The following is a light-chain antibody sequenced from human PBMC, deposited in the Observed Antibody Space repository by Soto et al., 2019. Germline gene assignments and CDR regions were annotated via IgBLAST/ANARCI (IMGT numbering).Light chain of an antibody. J-gene: IGKJ5*01. CDR1: QSLLHSNGYNY. CDR3: QQAFSFPIT. V-gene: IGKV2-28*01. Sequence: DIVMTQSPLSLPVTPGEPASISCRSSQSLLHSNGYNYLDWYLQKPGQSPQLLIYGASTLQSGVPLRFSGSGSGTDFTLTISSLQPEDSATYYCQQAFSFPITFGQGTRLEIK. CDR2: GAS.